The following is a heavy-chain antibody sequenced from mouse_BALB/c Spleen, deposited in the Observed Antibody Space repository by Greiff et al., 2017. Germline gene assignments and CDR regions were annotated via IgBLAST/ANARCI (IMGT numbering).Heavy chain of an antibody. J-gene: IGHJ1*01. D-gene: IGHD2-1*01. Sequence: EVHLVESGGDLVKPGGSLKLSCAASGFTFSSYGMSWVRQTPDKRLEWVATISSGGSYTYYPDSVKGRFTISRDNAKNTLYLQMSSLKSEDTAMYYCARGEGNYEGWYFDVWGAGTTVTVSS. CDR1: GFTFSSYG. CDR2: ISSGGSYT. CDR3: ARGEGNYEGWYFDV. V-gene: IGHV5-6*01.